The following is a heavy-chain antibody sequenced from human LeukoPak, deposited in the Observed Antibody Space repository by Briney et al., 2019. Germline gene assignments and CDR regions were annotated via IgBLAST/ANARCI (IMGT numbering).Heavy chain of an antibody. J-gene: IGHJ4*02. V-gene: IGHV1-69*05. CDR3: ARGAAYYDPYYFDY. D-gene: IGHD3-16*01. Sequence: SVKVSCKASRGTFISYAISWVGQAPGQGLEWMGGIIPIFGTANYAQRFRGRGTINTDDSTTTAYMELSSLRSEDTALYFCARGAAYYDPYYFDYWGQGTLVTVSS. CDR2: IIPIFGTA. CDR1: RGTFISYA.